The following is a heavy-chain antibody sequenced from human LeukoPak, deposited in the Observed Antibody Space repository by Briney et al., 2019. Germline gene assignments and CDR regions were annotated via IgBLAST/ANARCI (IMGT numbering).Heavy chain of an antibody. CDR2: ISYDGSNK. Sequence: GGSLRLSCAASGFTFSSYGMHWVRQAPGKGLEWVAVISYDGSNKYYADSVKGRFTISRDNSKNTLYLQMNSLRAEDTAVYYCAKVTPGPSIAVVSIKAVGISAEYFQPWGQGTLVTVSS. V-gene: IGHV3-30*18. D-gene: IGHD2-21*01. J-gene: IGHJ1*01. CDR3: AKVTPGPSIAVVSIKAVGISAEYFQP. CDR1: GFTFSSYG.